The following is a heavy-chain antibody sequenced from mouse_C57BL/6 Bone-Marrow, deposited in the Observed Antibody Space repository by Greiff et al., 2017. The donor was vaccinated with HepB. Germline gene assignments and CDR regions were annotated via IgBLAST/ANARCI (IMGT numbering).Heavy chain of an antibody. CDR1: GFTFSDYG. V-gene: IGHV5-17*01. CDR3: AGATVVARYYAMDY. Sequence: EVQRVESGGGLVKPGGSLKLSCAASGFTFSDYGMHWVRQAPEKGLEWVAYISSGSSTIYYADTVKGRFTISRDNAKNTLFLQMTSLRSEDTAMYYCAGATVVARYYAMDYWGQGTSVTVSS. D-gene: IGHD1-1*01. J-gene: IGHJ4*01. CDR2: ISSGSSTI.